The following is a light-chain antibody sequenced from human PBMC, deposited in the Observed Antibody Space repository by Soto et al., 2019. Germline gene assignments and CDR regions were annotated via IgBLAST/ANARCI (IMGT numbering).Light chain of an antibody. CDR2: GAS. V-gene: IGKV3-15*01. J-gene: IGKJ1*01. CDR1: QSVSSN. CDR3: QQSNNWWT. Sequence: EIVMTQSPATLSVSPGERATLSCRASQSVSSNLAWYQQEPGQAPRLLIYGASTRATGIPARFSGSGSGTEFTLTISSLQSEDFAVYYCQQSNNWWTFGQGTKVEIK.